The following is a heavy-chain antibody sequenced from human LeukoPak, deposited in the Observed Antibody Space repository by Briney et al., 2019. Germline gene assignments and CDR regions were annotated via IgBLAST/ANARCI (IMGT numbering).Heavy chain of an antibody. Sequence: GGSLRLSCAASGFTFSSYGIHWVRQAPGKGLEWVSAISGSGGSTYYADSVKGRFTISRDNSKNTLYLQMNSLRAENTAVYYCAKDSAMDLFFVYWGQGTLVTVSS. J-gene: IGHJ4*02. CDR3: AKDSAMDLFFVY. CDR2: ISGSGGST. V-gene: IGHV3-23*01. CDR1: GFTFSSYG. D-gene: IGHD5-18*01.